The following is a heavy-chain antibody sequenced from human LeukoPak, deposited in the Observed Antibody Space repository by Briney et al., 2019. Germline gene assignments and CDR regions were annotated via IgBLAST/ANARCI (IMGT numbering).Heavy chain of an antibody. Sequence: GGSLRLSCAASGFTFSSYAMSWVRQAPGKGLEWVSAISGSGGSTYYADSVKGRFTISRDNSKNTLYLQMNSLRAEDTAVYYCAKDWGAYYDILTRAIDAFGIWGQGTMVTVSS. CDR3: AKDWGAYYDILTRAIDAFGI. D-gene: IGHD3-9*01. CDR2: ISGSGGST. V-gene: IGHV3-23*01. J-gene: IGHJ3*02. CDR1: GFTFSSYA.